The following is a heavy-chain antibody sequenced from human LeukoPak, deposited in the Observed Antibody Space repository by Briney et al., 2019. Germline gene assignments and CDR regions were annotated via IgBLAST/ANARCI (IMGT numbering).Heavy chain of an antibody. V-gene: IGHV1-46*01. CDR1: GYTFTSYY. D-gene: IGHD1-7*01. CDR3: AREVDWNYERWFDP. Sequence: ASVTVSCKASGYTFTSYYMHWVRQAPGQGLEWMGIINPSGGSTSYAQKFQGRVTMTRDMSTSTAYMEVRSLRSDDTAVYYCAREVDWNYERWFDPWGQGTLVTVSS. J-gene: IGHJ5*02. CDR2: INPSGGST.